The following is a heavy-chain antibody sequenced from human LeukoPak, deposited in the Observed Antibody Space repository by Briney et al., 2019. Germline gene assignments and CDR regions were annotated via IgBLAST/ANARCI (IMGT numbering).Heavy chain of an antibody. D-gene: IGHD2-15*01. CDR2: FYHGGST. J-gene: IGHJ5*02. V-gene: IGHV4-38-2*02. CDR1: GYSISTGYY. Sequence: SETLSLTCTVSGYSISTGYYWDWIRQPPGKGLEWIGTFYHGGSTYYNPSLKSRVTLSVDKSKNQFSLRLSSVTAADTAVYYCARHRCSGGSCYPMNWFDPWGQGTLVTVSS. CDR3: ARHRCSGGSCYPMNWFDP.